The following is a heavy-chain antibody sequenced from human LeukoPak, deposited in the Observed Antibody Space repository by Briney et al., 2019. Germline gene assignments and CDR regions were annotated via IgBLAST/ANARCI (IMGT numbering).Heavy chain of an antibody. CDR2: IYTSGST. V-gene: IGHV4-61*02. CDR3: ARGSGDSSGYFGLGAFDI. D-gene: IGHD3-22*01. CDR1: GGSISSGSYY. J-gene: IGHJ3*02. Sequence: SETLSLTCTVSGGSISSGSYYWSWIRQPAGKGLEWIGRIYTSGSTNYNPSLKSRVAISVDTSKNHFSLKLSSVTAADTAVYYCARGSGDSSGYFGLGAFDIWGRGTMVTVSS.